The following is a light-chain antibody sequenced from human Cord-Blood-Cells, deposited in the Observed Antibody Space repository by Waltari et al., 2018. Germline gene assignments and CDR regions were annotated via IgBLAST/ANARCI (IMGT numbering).Light chain of an antibody. Sequence: QSVLTQPPSASGTPGQRVTISCSGSRSNIGSNTVNCYQQLPGTAPQLLIDSNNQRPSGVPDRFSGSKSGTSASLAISGLQSEDEADYYCAAWDDSLNGRYVFGTGTKVTVL. J-gene: IGLJ1*01. CDR1: RSNIGSNT. CDR3: AAWDDSLNGRYV. CDR2: SNN. V-gene: IGLV1-44*01.